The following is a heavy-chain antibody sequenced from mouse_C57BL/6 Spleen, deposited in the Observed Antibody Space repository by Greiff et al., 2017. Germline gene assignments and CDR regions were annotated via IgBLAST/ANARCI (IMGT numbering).Heavy chain of an antibody. CDR3: ARWLRGGYFDV. CDR1: GFTFSDYG. J-gene: IGHJ1*03. CDR2: ISSGSSTI. D-gene: IGHD2-2*01. Sequence: EVKVVESGGGLVKPGGSLKLSCAASGFTFSDYGMHWVRQAPEKGLEWVAYISSGSSTIYYADTVKGRFTISRDNAKNTLFLQMTSLRSEDTAMYYCARWLRGGYFDVWGTGTTVTVSS. V-gene: IGHV5-17*01.